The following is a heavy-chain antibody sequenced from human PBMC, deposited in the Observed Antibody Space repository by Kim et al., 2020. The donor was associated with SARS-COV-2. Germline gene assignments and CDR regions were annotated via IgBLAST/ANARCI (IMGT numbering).Heavy chain of an antibody. Sequence: GGSLRLSCAASGFTFSDYYMSWIRQAPGKGLEWVSYISSSGSTIYYAESVKGRFTISRDNAKNSLYLQMNSLRAEDTAVYYCARENSHITIFGVVTRIGMDVWGQGTTVTVSS. CDR2: ISSSGSTI. V-gene: IGHV3-11*01. CDR3: ARENSHITIFGVVTRIGMDV. J-gene: IGHJ6*02. D-gene: IGHD3-3*01. CDR1: GFTFSDYY.